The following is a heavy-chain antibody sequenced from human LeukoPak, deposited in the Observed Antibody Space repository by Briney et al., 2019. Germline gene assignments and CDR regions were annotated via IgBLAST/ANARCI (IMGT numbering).Heavy chain of an antibody. CDR2: MNPNSGST. V-gene: IGHV1-8*01. CDR1: GYTFTSYG. CDR3: AAKGIAAAAINY. J-gene: IGHJ4*02. Sequence: ASVKVSCKASGYTFTSYGINWVRQATGQGFEWMGWMNPNSGSTGYSQNFQGRVTMTRNTSINTAYMELSSLRSEDTAVYYCAAKGIAAAAINYWGQGTLVTVSS. D-gene: IGHD6-13*01.